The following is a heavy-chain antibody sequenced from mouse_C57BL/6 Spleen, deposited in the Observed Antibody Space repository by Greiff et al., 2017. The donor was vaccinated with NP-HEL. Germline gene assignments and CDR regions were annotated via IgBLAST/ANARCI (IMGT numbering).Heavy chain of an antibody. CDR1: GYTFTSYW. J-gene: IGHJ2*01. V-gene: IGHV1-55*01. CDR2: IYPGSGST. D-gene: IGHD1-1*01. Sequence: QVQLQQPGAELVKPGASVKMSCKASGYTFTSYWITWVKQRPGQGLEWIGDIYPGSGSTNYNEKFKSKATLTVDTSSSTAYMQLSSLTSEDSAVYYCARWGYGSSIFDYWGQGTTLTVSS. CDR3: ARWGYGSSIFDY.